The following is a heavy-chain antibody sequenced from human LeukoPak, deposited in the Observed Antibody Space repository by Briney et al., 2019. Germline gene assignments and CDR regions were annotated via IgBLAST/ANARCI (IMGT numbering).Heavy chain of an antibody. D-gene: IGHD5-12*01. V-gene: IGHV1-18*04. J-gene: IGHJ6*04. CDR3: ARADSGYDYVYYYYGMDV. CDR2: ISAYNGNT. CDR1: GYTFTSYG. Sequence: ASVKVSCKASGYTFTSYGISWVRQAPGQGLEWMGWISAYNGNTNYAQKLQGRVTMTTDTSTSTAYMELRSLRSDDTAVYCCARADSGYDYVYYYYGMDVWGKGTTVTVSS.